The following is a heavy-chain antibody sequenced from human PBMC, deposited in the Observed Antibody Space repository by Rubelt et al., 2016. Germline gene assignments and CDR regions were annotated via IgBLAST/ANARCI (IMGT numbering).Heavy chain of an antibody. CDR3: SGGSSGWYLGNYYVDY. D-gene: IGHD6-19*01. CDR1: GGSISSSSYY. V-gene: IGHV4-39*01. CDR2: IYYSGST. Sequence: QLQLQESGPGLVKPSETLSLTCTVSGGSISSSSYYWGWIRQPPGKGLEWIGSIYYSGSTYYNPSLKVRVTIAVDTSKNQFSLKLSSVTAADTAVYYCSGGSSGWYLGNYYVDYWGQGTLVTVSS. J-gene: IGHJ4*02.